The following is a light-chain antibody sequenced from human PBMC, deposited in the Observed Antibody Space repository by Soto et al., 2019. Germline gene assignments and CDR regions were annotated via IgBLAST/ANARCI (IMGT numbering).Light chain of an antibody. CDR1: QSVLYSSNNKNY. CDR2: WAS. J-gene: IGKJ1*01. CDR3: HQYYSTPPA. V-gene: IGKV4-1*01. Sequence: DIVMTQSPDSLAVSLGERATINCKSSQSVLYSSNNKNYLAWYQQRPGQPPKLLIHWASTRESGVPDRFSGSGSGTDFPLTISSLQAEDVAVYYCHQYYSTPPAFGQGTKVEIK.